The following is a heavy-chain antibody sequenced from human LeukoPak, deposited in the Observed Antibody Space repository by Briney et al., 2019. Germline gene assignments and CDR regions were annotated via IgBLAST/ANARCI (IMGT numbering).Heavy chain of an antibody. CDR1: GFSFSDYN. CDR3: ARDREQWLVRRFDY. D-gene: IGHD6-19*01. CDR2: ISSGSSHI. V-gene: IGHV3-21*06. J-gene: IGHJ4*02. Sequence: GGSLRLSCAASGFSFSDYNMNWVRQAPGKGLEWVSSISSGSSHIYYADSVKGRFTISRDNAKNSLYLQMNSLRAEDTAVYYCARDREQWLVRRFDYWGQGTLVTVSS.